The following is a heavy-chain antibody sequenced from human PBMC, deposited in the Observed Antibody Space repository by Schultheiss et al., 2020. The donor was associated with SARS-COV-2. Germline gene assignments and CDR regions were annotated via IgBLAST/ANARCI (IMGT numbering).Heavy chain of an antibody. V-gene: IGHV3-72*01. Sequence: GGSLRLSCAASGFTLSDHYIDWLRQAPGKGLEWVGRSRPKAKRYTTEYAASVKGRFIISRDDSKNSLYVQMDSLKAEDTALYYCARVGYSADFDYWGQGTLVTVSS. J-gene: IGHJ4*02. CDR1: GFTLSDHY. CDR3: ARVGYSADFDY. D-gene: IGHD1-1*01. CDR2: SRPKAKRYTT.